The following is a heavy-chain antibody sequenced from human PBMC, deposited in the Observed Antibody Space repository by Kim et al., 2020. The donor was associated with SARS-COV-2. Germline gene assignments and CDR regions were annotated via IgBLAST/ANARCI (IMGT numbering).Heavy chain of an antibody. V-gene: IGHV3-15*01. D-gene: IGHD3-10*01. CDR2: IKSKTDGGTT. CDR1: GFTFSNAW. CDR3: TTTFGLWFRELFDY. J-gene: IGHJ4*02. Sequence: GGSLRLSCAASGFTFSNAWMSWVRQAPGKGLEWVGRIKSKTDGGTTDYAAPVKGRFTISRDDSKNTLYLQMNSLKTEDTAVYYCTTTFGLWFRELFDYWGQGTLVTVSS.